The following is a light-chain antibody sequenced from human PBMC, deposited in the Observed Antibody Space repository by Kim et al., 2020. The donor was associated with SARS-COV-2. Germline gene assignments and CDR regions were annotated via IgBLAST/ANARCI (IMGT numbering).Light chain of an antibody. CDR1: NSNIGSSYD. CDR2: ANT. Sequence: QRITNSCTGSNSNIGSSYDVHWYQQLPGTVPKLLIYANTNRPSGVPDRFSGSKSGTSASLAITGLQAEDEADYYCQSYDSSLSASVFGGGTQLTVL. CDR3: QSYDSSLSASV. J-gene: IGLJ2*01. V-gene: IGLV1-40*01.